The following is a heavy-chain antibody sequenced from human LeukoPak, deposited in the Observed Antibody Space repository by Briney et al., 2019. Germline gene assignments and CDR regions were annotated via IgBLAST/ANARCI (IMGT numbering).Heavy chain of an antibody. D-gene: IGHD3-3*01. V-gene: IGHV3-7*01. CDR1: GFTFSSYW. CDR2: IKQDGSEK. Sequence: GGSLRLSCAASGFTFSSYWMSWVRQAPGKGLEWVANIKQDGSEKYYVDSVKGRFTISRDNAKNSLYLQMNSLRAEDTAVYYCARGTVGWFGDDEVNYFDYWGQGTLVTVSS. CDR3: ARGTVGWFGDDEVNYFDY. J-gene: IGHJ4*02.